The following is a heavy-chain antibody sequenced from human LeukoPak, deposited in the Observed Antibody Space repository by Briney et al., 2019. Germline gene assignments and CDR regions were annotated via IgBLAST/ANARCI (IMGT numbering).Heavy chain of an antibody. CDR3: ARGSRLGVVTDLHYYYYMDV. J-gene: IGHJ6*03. D-gene: IGHD3-3*01. CDR2: MNPNSGNT. V-gene: IGHV1-8*01. CDR1: GYTFTSYD. Sequence: ASVKVSCKASGYTFTSYDINWVRQATGQGLEWMGWMNPNSGNTGYAQKFQGRVTMTRNTSISTAYMELSSLRSEDTAVYYCARGSRLGVVTDLHYYYYMDVWGKGTTVIVSS.